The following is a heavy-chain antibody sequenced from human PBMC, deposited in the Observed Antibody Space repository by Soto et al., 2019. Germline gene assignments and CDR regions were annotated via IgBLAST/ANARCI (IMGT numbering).Heavy chain of an antibody. J-gene: IGHJ4*02. CDR1: GGSISSSSYY. CDR3: ASHAVHSSGFTDY. V-gene: IGHV4-39*01. CDR2: IYYSGST. D-gene: IGHD6-19*01. Sequence: QLQLQESGPGLVKPSETLSLTCTVSGGSISSSSYYWGWIRQPPGKGLEWIGSIYYSGSTYYNPSRKSRVTTSVATSKNQSSLNLSSVTAADTAVYYCASHAVHSSGFTDYWGQGTLVTVSS.